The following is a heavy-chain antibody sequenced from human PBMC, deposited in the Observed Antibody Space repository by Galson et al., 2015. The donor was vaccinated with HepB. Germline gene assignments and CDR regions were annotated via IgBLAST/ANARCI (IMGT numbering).Heavy chain of an antibody. CDR3: ARMMRLLWPEGWFDP. CDR1: GFSLSNARMG. Sequence: VSGFSLSNARMGVSWIRQPPGKALERLAHIFSNDEKSYSTSLKSRLTISKDTSKSQVVLTMTNMDPVDTATYYCARMMRLLWPEGWFDPWGQGTLVTVSS. D-gene: IGHD3-10*01. V-gene: IGHV2-26*01. J-gene: IGHJ5*02. CDR2: IFSNDEK.